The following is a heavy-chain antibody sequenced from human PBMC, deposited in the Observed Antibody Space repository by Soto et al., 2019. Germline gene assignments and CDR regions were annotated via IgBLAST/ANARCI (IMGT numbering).Heavy chain of an antibody. D-gene: IGHD6-19*01. V-gene: IGHV1-3*01. CDR1: GYTFTSYA. Sequence: ASVKVSCKTSGYTFTSYAMRWVRQAPGQRLEWMGWINAGNGNTKYSQKFQGRVTITIDTSASTAYMELSSLRSEDTAIYYCARDLGGWPDSWGKGPLVTVSS. CDR2: INAGNGNT. J-gene: IGHJ5*02. CDR3: ARDLGGWPDS.